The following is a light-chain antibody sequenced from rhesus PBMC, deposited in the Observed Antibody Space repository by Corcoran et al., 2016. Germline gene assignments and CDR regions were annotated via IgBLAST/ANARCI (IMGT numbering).Light chain of an antibody. Sequence: EIVMMQSSATLSLSPGERATLSCRVSQSSSSNLAWYQQQPGLAPSLLIYATSNRATGNPDRFSGRGSGTDFTLPISSLEPETFAVYCCQQYSSWPLTFGGRTKVEVK. CDR2: ATS. CDR3: QQYSSWPLT. CDR1: QSSSSN. J-gene: IGKJ4*01. V-gene: IGKV3-42*03.